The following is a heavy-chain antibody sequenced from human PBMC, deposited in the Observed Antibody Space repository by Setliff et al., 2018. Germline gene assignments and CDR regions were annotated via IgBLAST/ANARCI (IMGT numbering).Heavy chain of an antibody. V-gene: IGHV4-61*09. CDR1: GDSISSRRSY. D-gene: IGHD6-19*01. CDR3: ARASSGWYSAYYYYMDV. CDR2: IYTSWST. J-gene: IGHJ6*03. Sequence: SETLSLTCTVSGDSISSRRSYWGWFRQPAGKGLEWIGQIYTSWSTNYNPSLKSRVTISLDTSKNQFSLSLTSVTAEDTAVYYCARASSGWYSAYYYYMDVWGKGTTVTVSS.